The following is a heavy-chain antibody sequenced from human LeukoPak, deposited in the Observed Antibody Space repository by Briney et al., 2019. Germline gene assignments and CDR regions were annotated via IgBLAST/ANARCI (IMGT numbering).Heavy chain of an antibody. CDR2: IKKDGSEK. D-gene: IGHD4-23*01. Sequence: GGSLRLSCAASGFTFSRYWMSWVRQAPGKGPEWVANIKKDGSEKYYVDSVKGRFTISRDNAKNSLYLQINSLRAEDKALSYCSRGDSGGHAYYFDSWGQGTLVIVSS. V-gene: IGHV3-7*04. J-gene: IGHJ4*02. CDR1: GFTFSRYW. CDR3: SRGDSGGHAYYFDS.